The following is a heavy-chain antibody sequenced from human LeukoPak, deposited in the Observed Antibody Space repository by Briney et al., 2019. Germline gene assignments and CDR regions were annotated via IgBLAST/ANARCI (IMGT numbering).Heavy chain of an antibody. V-gene: IGHV4-59*12. CDR3: AREDLDGYGHFDY. J-gene: IGHJ4*02. Sequence: SETLSLTCTVSGGSISNYYWSWIRQPPGKGLEWIGCIYYSGRTNYNPSLKSRVTISVDTSKNQFSLKLSSVTAADTALYYCAREDLDGYGHFDYWGQGTLVTVSS. CDR1: GGSISNYY. D-gene: IGHD5-24*01. CDR2: IYYSGRT.